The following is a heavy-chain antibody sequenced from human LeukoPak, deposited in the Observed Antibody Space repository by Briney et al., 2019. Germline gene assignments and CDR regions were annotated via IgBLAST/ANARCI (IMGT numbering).Heavy chain of an antibody. CDR1: GYTLTELS. CDR3: ATLAPTRYSSGWYLSRFDC. CDR2: FDPEDGET. J-gene: IGHJ4*02. V-gene: IGHV1-24*01. D-gene: IGHD6-19*01. Sequence: ASVKVSCKVSGYTLTELSMHWVRQAPGKGLEWMGGFDPEDGETIYAQRVQGRVTTTEDTSTDTAYMELSSLGSEDTAMYYCATLAPTRYSSGWYLSRFDCWGQGTLVTVSS.